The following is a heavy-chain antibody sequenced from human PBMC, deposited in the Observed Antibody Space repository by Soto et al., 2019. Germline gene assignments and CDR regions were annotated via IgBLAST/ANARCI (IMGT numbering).Heavy chain of an antibody. CDR3: ARQFDYDTSGYYYAY. Sequence: SVKVSCKASGGTFNKYAIDWVRQAPGQGLEWMGGITPLFGTPNYAQRFQGRVTISADEVTSTAYMELRSLRSDDTGVYYCARQFDYDTSGYYYAYWGQGTPVTVSS. V-gene: IGHV1-69*13. CDR2: ITPLFGTP. J-gene: IGHJ4*02. CDR1: GGTFNKYA. D-gene: IGHD3-22*01.